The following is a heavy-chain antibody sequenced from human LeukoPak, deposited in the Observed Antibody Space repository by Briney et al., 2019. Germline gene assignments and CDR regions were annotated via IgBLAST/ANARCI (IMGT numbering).Heavy chain of an antibody. D-gene: IGHD3-22*01. J-gene: IGHJ4*02. Sequence: GGSLRLSCAASGFTFSSYAMSWVRQAPGKGLEWVSAISGSGGSTYYADSVKGRFTISRDNSKNTLYLQMNSLRAEDTAVYYCARLSHDSSGYYGYFDYWGQGTLVTVSS. CDR1: GFTFSSYA. CDR3: ARLSHDSSGYYGYFDY. CDR2: ISGSGGST. V-gene: IGHV3-23*01.